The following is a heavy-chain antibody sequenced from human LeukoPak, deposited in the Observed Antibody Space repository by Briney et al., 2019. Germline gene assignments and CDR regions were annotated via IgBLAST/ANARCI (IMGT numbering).Heavy chain of an antibody. CDR3: ARRVVTASWYFDL. D-gene: IGHD2-21*02. CDR1: GGSISSYY. Sequence: SETLSLTCTVSGGSISSYYWSWIRQPPGKGLEWIGYIYTSGSTNYNPSLKSRVTISVDTSKNQFSLKLSSVTAADTAVYYCARRVVTASWYFDLWGRGALVTVSS. J-gene: IGHJ2*01. CDR2: IYTSGST. V-gene: IGHV4-4*09.